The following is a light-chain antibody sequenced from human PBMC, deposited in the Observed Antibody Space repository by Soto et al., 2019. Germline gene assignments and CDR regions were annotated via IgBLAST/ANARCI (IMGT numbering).Light chain of an antibody. V-gene: IGLV1-40*01. Sequence: QPVLTQPPSASGTPGQRVTISCSGSSSNIGSDSVNWYIQLPGTAPKLLVYGDSNRPSGVPDRFSGSKSDTSASLAITGLQAEDEADYYCQSYDSSLSGVIFGGGTKLTVL. CDR1: SSNIGSDS. CDR3: QSYDSSLSGVI. J-gene: IGLJ2*01. CDR2: GDS.